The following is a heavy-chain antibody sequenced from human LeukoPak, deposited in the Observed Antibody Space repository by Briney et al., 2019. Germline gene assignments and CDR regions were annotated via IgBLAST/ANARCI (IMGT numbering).Heavy chain of an antibody. J-gene: IGHJ6*03. Sequence: VKVSCKASGGTFSSYAISWVRQAPGQGLEWMGWINTNTGNPTYTQGFTGRFIFSFDTSVSTAYLQISSLKAEDTAIYYCARVGRPFYYYYMDVWGKGTTVTVSS. CDR1: GGTFSSYA. D-gene: IGHD6-6*01. CDR3: ARVGRPFYYYYMDV. CDR2: INTNTGNP. V-gene: IGHV7-4-1*02.